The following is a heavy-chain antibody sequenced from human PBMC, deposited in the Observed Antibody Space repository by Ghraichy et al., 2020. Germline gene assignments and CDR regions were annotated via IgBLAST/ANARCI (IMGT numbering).Heavy chain of an antibody. D-gene: IGHD6-6*01. J-gene: IGHJ5*02. CDR2: INEDGSAK. CDR3: AWPSDRLYLS. CDR1: GFTFRSHY. Sequence: GGSLRLSCAASGFTFRSHYMSWVRQAPGKGLEWVANINEDGSAKYYVDSVKGRFTLSRDNAQNSLYLQMNSLRADDTAVYYCAWPSDRLYLSWGQGTLVTVSS. V-gene: IGHV3-7*01.